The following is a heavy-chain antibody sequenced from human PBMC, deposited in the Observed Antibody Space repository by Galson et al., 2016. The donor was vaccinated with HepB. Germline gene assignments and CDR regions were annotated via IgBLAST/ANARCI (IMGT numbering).Heavy chain of an antibody. D-gene: IGHD3-10*01. CDR2: IISMFGTA. V-gene: IGHV1-69*13. J-gene: IGHJ6*02. Sequence: SVKVSCKASGGSFSSEAISWVRQGPGQGLEWMGGIISMFGTAEYAQKSQGRVTITADESTKTAYMDLSILRSEDAPVYYCVMPLTLVRGVLITAYGLDVWGQGTTVTVSS. CDR1: GGSFSSEA. CDR3: VMPLTLVRGVLITAYGLDV.